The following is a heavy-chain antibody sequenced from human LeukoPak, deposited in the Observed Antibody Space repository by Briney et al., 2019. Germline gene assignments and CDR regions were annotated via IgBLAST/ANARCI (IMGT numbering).Heavy chain of an antibody. CDR3: ARIPLVRNLNYYYYYMDV. Sequence: PSQTLSLTCAVSGGSISSGVYSWSWIRQPPGKGLEWIGYIYHSGSTYYNPSLKSRVTISVDRSKNQFSLKLSSVTAADTAVYYCARIPLVRNLNYYYYYMDVWGKGTTVTVSS. CDR2: IYHSGST. CDR1: GGSISSGVYS. J-gene: IGHJ6*03. D-gene: IGHD2-21*01. V-gene: IGHV4-30-2*01.